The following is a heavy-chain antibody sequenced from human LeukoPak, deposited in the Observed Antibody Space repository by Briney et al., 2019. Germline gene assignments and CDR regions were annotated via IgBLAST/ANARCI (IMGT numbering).Heavy chain of an antibody. V-gene: IGHV1-8*01. Sequence: ASVKVSCKASGYTLTSYDINWVRQATGQGLEWMGWMSPNSGRTGYAQNFQGRITITRNISISTAYMELSSLRSEDTAVYYCTRETSSRYFDYWGQGTLVTVSS. CDR1: GYTLTSYD. CDR3: TRETSSRYFDY. J-gene: IGHJ4*02. CDR2: MSPNSGRT.